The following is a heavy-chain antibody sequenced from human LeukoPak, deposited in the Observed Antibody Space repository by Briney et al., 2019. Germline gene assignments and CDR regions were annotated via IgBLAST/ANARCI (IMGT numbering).Heavy chain of an antibody. D-gene: IGHD4-17*01. CDR1: GDSISSGDYY. CDR2: ISSSGST. Sequence: PSETLSLTCTVSGDSISSGDYYWSWIRQPAGKGLEWIGRISSSGSTNYNPSLKSRVTISVDTSKNQFSLKLSSVTAADTAVYFCARTPGGDYFDYWGQGTLVTVSS. CDR3: ARTPGGDYFDY. J-gene: IGHJ4*02. V-gene: IGHV4-61*02.